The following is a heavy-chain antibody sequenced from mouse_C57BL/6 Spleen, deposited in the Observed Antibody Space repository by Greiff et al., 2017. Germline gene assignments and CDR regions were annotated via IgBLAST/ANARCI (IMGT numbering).Heavy chain of an antibody. CDR3: TVYGYDCAY. CDR1: GFNIKDDY. V-gene: IGHV14-4*01. CDR2: LDPANGDT. J-gene: IGHJ3*01. D-gene: IGHD2-2*01. Sequence: EVQLKESGAELVRPGASVKLSCTASGFNIKDDYMHWVKQRPEQGLEWIGWLDPANGDTEYASKFQGKATITADTSSNTAYLQLSSLTSEDTAVYYCTVYGYDCAYWGQGTLVTVSA.